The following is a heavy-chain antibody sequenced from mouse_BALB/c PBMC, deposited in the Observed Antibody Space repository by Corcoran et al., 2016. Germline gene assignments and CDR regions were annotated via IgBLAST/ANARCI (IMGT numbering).Heavy chain of an antibody. CDR1: GYTFTNYG. CDR2: INTYTGEP. CDR3: ARGILRYPYFDY. J-gene: IGHJ2*01. D-gene: IGHD1-1*01. Sequence: QIQLVQSGPELKKPGETVKISCKASGYTFTNYGMNWVKQAPGKGLKWMGWINTYTGEPTYADDFKGRLAFSLETSASTAYLQINNLKNEDTATYFCARGILRYPYFDYWGQGTTLTVSS. V-gene: IGHV9-3-1*01.